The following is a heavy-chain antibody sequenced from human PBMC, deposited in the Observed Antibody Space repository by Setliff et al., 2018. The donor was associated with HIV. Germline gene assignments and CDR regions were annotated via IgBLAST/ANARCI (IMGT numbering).Heavy chain of an antibody. V-gene: IGHV4-4*08. D-gene: IGHD1-26*01. CDR3: ARRSIVGSTRGYYYYALDV. Sequence: SETLSLTCTVSGGSINNYFWSWIRQAPGKGLEWLGYIYISGTTNYNPSLKGRVTMFLDTSKNQFSLKLTSVTAADTAVYYCARRSIVGSTRGYYYYALDVWGQGTTATVSS. CDR2: IYISGTT. CDR1: GGSINNYF. J-gene: IGHJ6*02.